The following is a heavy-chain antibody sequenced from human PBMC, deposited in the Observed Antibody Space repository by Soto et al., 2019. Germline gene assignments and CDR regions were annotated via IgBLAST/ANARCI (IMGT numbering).Heavy chain of an antibody. D-gene: IGHD1-7*01. CDR2: TDSGGGST. Sequence: GGSLRLSCTASGFTFSDYAMGWVRQAPGKGLEWVSATDSGGGSTYYADSVKGRFTISRDNFRNTLFLQMNSLRAEDTAVYYCAKDTGITGTTFGYWGQGTLVTVSS. J-gene: IGHJ4*02. V-gene: IGHV3-23*01. CDR1: GFTFSDYA. CDR3: AKDTGITGTTFGY.